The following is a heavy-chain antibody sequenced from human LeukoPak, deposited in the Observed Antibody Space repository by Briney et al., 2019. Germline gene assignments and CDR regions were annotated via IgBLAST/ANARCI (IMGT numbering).Heavy chain of an antibody. CDR1: GFTFSSYW. D-gene: IGHD1-26*01. J-gene: IGHJ6*02. CDR2: IKQDGSEK. CDR3: ARDRVVGATSYGMDV. Sequence: GGSLRLSCSASGFTFSSYWMSWVRQAPGKGLEWVANIKQDGSEKYYVDSVKGRFTISRDNAKNSLHLQMNSLRAEDTAVYYCARDRVVGATSYGMDVWGQGTTVTVSS. V-gene: IGHV3-7*01.